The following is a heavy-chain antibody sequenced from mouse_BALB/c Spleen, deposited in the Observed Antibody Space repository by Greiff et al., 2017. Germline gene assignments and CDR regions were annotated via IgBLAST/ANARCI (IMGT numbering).Heavy chain of an antibody. CDR2: IYPGNSDT. D-gene: IGHD2-1*01. CDR1: GYSFTSYW. J-gene: IGHJ4*01. V-gene: IGHV1-5*01. CDR3: TREDGNYDYAMDY. Sequence: VQLQQSGTVLARPGASVKMSCKASGYSFTSYWMHWVKQRPGQGLEWIGAIYPGNSDTSYNQKFKGKAKLTAVTSASTAYMELSSLINEDSAVYYCTREDGNYDYAMDYWGQGTSVTVSA.